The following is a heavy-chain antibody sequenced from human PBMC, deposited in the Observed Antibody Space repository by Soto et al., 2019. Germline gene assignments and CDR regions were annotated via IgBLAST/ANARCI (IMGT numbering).Heavy chain of an antibody. CDR3: AKPRTRGIYSGWYVGY. Sequence: EVQLLESGGGLVQPGGSLRLSCAASGFTFSSYAMSWVRQAPGKGLEWVSAISGSGGSTYYADSVKGRFTISRDNSKNTLYLQMNSLRAEDTAVYYCAKPRTRGIYSGWYVGYWGQGTLVTVSS. D-gene: IGHD6-19*01. V-gene: IGHV3-23*01. J-gene: IGHJ4*02. CDR2: ISGSGGST. CDR1: GFTFSSYA.